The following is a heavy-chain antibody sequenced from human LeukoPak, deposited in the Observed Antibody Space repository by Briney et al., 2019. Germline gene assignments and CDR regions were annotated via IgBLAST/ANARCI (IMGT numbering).Heavy chain of an antibody. Sequence: HPSDTLSLTCTVSGGSITSSIHYWDWIRQPPGKGLEWMGSIFHRGSNYYNPSLQGRVTLYVDTSKNQFSLELRSVTAADTAVYFCARSLRLYYYYYYLDVWGKGTTVSVSS. V-gene: IGHV4-39*01. J-gene: IGHJ6*03. CDR3: ARSLRLYYYYYYLDV. D-gene: IGHD3-16*01. CDR2: IFHRGSN. CDR1: GGSITSSIHY.